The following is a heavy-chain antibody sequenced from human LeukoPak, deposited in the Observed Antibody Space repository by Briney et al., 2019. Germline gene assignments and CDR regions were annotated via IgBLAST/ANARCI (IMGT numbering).Heavy chain of an antibody. V-gene: IGHV4-34*01. D-gene: IGHD3-16*01. Sequence: PSETLSLTCAVYGGSFSGYYWSWIRQPPGKGLEWIGEINHSGSTNYNPSLKSRATISVDTPKNQFSLKLSSVTAADTAVYYCARGRAGYVKRRRENAFDIWGQGTMVTVSS. CDR3: ARGRAGYVKRRRENAFDI. J-gene: IGHJ3*02. CDR2: INHSGST. CDR1: GGSFSGYY.